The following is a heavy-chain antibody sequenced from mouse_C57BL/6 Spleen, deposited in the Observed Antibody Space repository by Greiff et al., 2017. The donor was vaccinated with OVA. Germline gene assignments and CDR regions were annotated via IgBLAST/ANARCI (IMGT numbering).Heavy chain of an antibody. Sequence: QVQLQQSGPGLVQPSQSLSITCTVSGFSLTSYGVHWVRQSPGKGLEWLGVIWRGGSTDYNAAFMSRLSITTANSKSQVFFKMNSLQAYDTSIYYGAKSITTVVAHYYAMDYWGQGTSVTVSS. CDR3: AKSITTVVAHYYAMDY. D-gene: IGHD1-1*01. CDR2: IWRGGST. V-gene: IGHV2-5*01. CDR1: GFSLTSYG. J-gene: IGHJ4*01.